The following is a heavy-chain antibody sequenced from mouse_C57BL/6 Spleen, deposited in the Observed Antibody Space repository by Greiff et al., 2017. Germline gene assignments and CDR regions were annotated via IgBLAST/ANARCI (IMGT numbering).Heavy chain of an antibody. Sequence: EVKLVESGGDLVKPGGSLKLSCAASGFTFSSYGMSWVRQTPDKRLEWVATISSGGSYTYYPDSVKGRFTISRDNAKNTLYLQMSSLKSEDTAMYYCASPFITTVVDWYFDGWGTGTTVTVSS. CDR3: ASPFITTVVDWYFDG. CDR1: GFTFSSYG. V-gene: IGHV5-6*01. J-gene: IGHJ1*03. D-gene: IGHD1-1*01. CDR2: ISSGGSYT.